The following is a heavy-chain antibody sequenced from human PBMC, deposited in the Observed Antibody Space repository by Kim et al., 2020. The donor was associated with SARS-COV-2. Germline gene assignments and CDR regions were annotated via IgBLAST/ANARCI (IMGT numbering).Heavy chain of an antibody. CDR1: GFTFSSYS. D-gene: IGHD6-13*01. Sequence: GGSLRLSCAASGFTFSSYSMNWVRQAPGKGLEWVSSISSSSSYIYYADSVKGRFTISRDNAKNSLYLQMNSLRAEDTAVYYCARGPTGIAAAGTVDLSYYGMDVWGQGTTVTVSS. J-gene: IGHJ6*02. CDR2: ISSSSSYI. V-gene: IGHV3-21*01. CDR3: ARGPTGIAAAGTVDLSYYGMDV.